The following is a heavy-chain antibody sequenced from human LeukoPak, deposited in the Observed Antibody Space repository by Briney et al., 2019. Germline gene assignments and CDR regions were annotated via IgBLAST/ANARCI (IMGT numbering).Heavy chain of an antibody. Sequence: GGSLRLSCAASGFTFSNYWMHWVRQAPGKGLVWVSRINSDGSNTSYADSVKGRFTISRDNAKNSLYLQMNSLRAEDTAVYYCAELGITMIGGVWGKGTTVTISS. J-gene: IGHJ6*04. D-gene: IGHD3-10*02. CDR2: INSDGSNT. CDR1: GFTFSNYW. CDR3: AELGITMIGGV. V-gene: IGHV3-74*01.